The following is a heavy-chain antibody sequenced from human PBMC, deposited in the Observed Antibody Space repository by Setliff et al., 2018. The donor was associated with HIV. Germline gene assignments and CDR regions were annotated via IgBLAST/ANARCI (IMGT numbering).Heavy chain of an antibody. V-gene: IGHV1-2*02. CDR2: INPNSGGT. Sequence: ASVKVSCKTSGYTFTGYHMHWVRQAPGQGLEWMGWINPNSGGTIYAQKFQDRVTMTRDTSSSTAYMELSRLRSDDTAVYYCATSTSRFFWNGFYQGGFGSRNSHSFENWGQGTLVTVSS. J-gene: IGHJ4*02. CDR1: GYTFTGYH. D-gene: IGHD3-3*01. CDR3: ATSTSRFFWNGFYQGGFGSRNSHSFEN.